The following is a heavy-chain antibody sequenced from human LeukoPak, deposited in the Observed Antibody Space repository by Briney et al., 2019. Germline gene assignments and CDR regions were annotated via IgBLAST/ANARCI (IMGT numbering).Heavy chain of an antibody. D-gene: IGHD4-17*01. Sequence: ASVKVSCKASGYTFTSYDINWVRQATGRGLEWMGWMNPNSGNTGYAQKFQGRVTMTRNTSISTAYMELSSLRSEDTAVYYCARLTTVTNYDDYWGQGTLVTVSS. CDR3: ARLTTVTNYDDY. J-gene: IGHJ4*02. CDR2: MNPNSGNT. CDR1: GYTFTSYD. V-gene: IGHV1-8*01.